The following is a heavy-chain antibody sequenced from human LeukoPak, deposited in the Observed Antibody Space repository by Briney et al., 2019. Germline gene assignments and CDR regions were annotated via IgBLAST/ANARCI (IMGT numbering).Heavy chain of an antibody. J-gene: IGHJ4*02. CDR1: GFTLSSYE. D-gene: IGHD3-10*01. Sequence: GGSLRLSCAASGFTLSSYEMNWVSQAPGKGLEWVSYISSSGSAIYYADSVKGRFTISRDNAKNSLYLQMNSLRAEDTAVYFCAREGGSGSWYYFDYWGQGTLVTVSS. V-gene: IGHV3-48*03. CDR3: AREGGSGSWYYFDY. CDR2: ISSSGSAI.